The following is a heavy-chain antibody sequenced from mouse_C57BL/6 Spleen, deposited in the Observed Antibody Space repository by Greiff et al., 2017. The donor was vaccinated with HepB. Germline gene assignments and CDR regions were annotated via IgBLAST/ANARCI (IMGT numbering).Heavy chain of an antibody. J-gene: IGHJ1*03. CDR1: GFTFSDYY. Sequence: EVKLVESGGGLVQPGGSLKLSCAASGFTFSDYYMYWVRQTPEKRLEWVAYISNGGGSTYYPDTVKGRFTISRDNAKNTLYLQMSRLKSEDTAMYYCARQYYGSSSWYFDVGGTGTTVTVSS. V-gene: IGHV5-12*01. CDR2: ISNGGGST. D-gene: IGHD1-1*01. CDR3: ARQYYGSSSWYFDV.